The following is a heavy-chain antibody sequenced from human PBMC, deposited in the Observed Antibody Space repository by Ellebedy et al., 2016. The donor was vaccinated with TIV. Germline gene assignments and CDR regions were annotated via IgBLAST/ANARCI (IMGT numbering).Heavy chain of an antibody. CDR1: GGSISSYY. V-gene: IGHV4-59*01. Sequence: MPGGSLRLSCTVSGGSISSYYWSWIRQPPGKGLEWIGYISYSGSTNYNPSLKSRVTISVDTSKNQFSLKLSSVTAADTAVYYCARSPIAVAGNYYFYGMDVWGQGTTVTVSS. CDR3: ARSPIAVAGNYYFYGMDV. D-gene: IGHD6-19*01. J-gene: IGHJ6*02. CDR2: ISYSGST.